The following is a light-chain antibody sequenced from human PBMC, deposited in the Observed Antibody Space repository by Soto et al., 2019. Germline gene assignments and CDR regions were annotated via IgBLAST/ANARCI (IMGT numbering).Light chain of an antibody. CDR1: QSVSSSY. J-gene: IGKJ1*01. V-gene: IGKV3-20*01. CDR2: HAS. CDR3: QQYGRSRT. Sequence: EIVLTQSPGTLSLSPGERATLSCRASQSVSSSYLAWYQQKPGQAPRLLIYHASRRATGIPDRFSGSGSGTDFTLTISRLEPESFAVYYCQQYGRSRTFGQGTKVEIK.